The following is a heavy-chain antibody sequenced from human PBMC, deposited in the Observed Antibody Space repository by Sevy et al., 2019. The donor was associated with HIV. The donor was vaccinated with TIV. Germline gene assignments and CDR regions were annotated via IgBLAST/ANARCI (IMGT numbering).Heavy chain of an antibody. CDR2: FDSSGGRT. J-gene: IGHJ5*02. CDR1: GIKFTSYT. Sequence: GGSLRLSCATSGIKFTSYTMTWVRQAPGKGPGWVSSFDSSGGRTYYADSVKGRFTISRDNSKNTLYLQMQDLTVEDTAVYYCVKTWFDPWGQGTLVTVSS. CDR3: VKTWFDP. V-gene: IGHV3-23*01.